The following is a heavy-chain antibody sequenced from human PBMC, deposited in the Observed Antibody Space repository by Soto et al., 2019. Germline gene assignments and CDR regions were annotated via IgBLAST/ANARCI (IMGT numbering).Heavy chain of an antibody. CDR2: ISYDGSNK. V-gene: IGHV3-30*18. CDR3: AKGVTESPLIPNDAFDI. CDR1: GFTFSSYG. J-gene: IGHJ3*02. D-gene: IGHD4-4*01. Sequence: GGSLRLSCAASGFTFSSYGMHWVRQAPGKGLEWVAVISYDGSNKYYADSVKGRFTISRDNSKNTLYLQMNSLRAEDTAVYYCAKGVTESPLIPNDAFDIWGQGTMVTVSS.